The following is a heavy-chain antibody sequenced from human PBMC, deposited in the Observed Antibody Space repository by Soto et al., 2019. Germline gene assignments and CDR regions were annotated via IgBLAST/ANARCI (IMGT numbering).Heavy chain of an antibody. J-gene: IGHJ5*02. V-gene: IGHV3-23*01. D-gene: IGHD3-10*01. CDR3: VKNSGWFNT. Sequence: PLVGSLRLSCAASGFMFSTTDMSWVRQAPGKGLEWLTTIEGSGEITYYADSVKGRFTISRDNSKSTVYLQMDSLTADDTAVYFCVKNSGWFNTWGQGTPVTVSS. CDR2: IEGSGEIT. CDR1: GFMFSTTD.